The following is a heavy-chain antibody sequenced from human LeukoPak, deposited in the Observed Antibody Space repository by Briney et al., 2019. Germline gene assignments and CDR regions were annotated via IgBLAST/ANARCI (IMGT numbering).Heavy chain of an antibody. D-gene: IGHD3-16*01. CDR1: GYTFTNYY. Sequence: GASVKVSCKASGYTFTNYYIHWVRQAPGQGLEWMGIISPSGGSPTYAQKFQGRVTMTRDTSTGTVYMHLSSLRSEDTAVYYCSRDLRDWYFDLWGRGTLVTVSS. J-gene: IGHJ2*01. V-gene: IGHV1-46*01. CDR3: SRDLRDWYFDL. CDR2: ISPSGGSP.